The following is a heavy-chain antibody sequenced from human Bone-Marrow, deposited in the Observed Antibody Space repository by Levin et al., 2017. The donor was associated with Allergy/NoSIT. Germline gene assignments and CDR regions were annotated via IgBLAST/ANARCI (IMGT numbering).Heavy chain of an antibody. V-gene: IGHV3-53*01. D-gene: IGHD5-12*01. Sequence: GESLKISCAASGFTVSSNYMSWVRQAPGKGLEWVSVLYAAGTTYYADSVKGRFTISRDDYKNTLFLQMNSLRTEDTAVYYCAREKGPSGPGHWYLDRWGRGTLVTVSS. CDR2: LYAAGTT. CDR1: GFTVSSNY. CDR3: AREKGPSGPGHWYLDR. J-gene: IGHJ2*01.